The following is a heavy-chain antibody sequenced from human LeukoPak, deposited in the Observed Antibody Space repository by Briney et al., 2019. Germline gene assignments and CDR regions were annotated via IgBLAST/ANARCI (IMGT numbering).Heavy chain of an antibody. J-gene: IGHJ6*02. CDR3: AKQIGPRYSYAMDV. V-gene: IGHV3-64*01. CDR1: GFSFSSSA. CDR2: ISSNGGST. Sequence: GGTLRLSCAASGFSFSSSAMHWVRQAPGKGLEYVSAISSNGGSTYYANSVKGRVTISRDNSKNTLYLQMNNLRPEDTAVYYCAKQIGPRYSYAMDVWGQGTTVTVSS. D-gene: IGHD3-16*01.